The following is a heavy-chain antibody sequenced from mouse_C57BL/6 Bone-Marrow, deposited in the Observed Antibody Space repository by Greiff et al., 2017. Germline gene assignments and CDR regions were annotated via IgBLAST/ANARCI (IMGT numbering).Heavy chain of an antibody. V-gene: IGHV1-64*01. J-gene: IGHJ3*01. CDR1: GYTFTSYW. Sequence: QVQLKQPGAELVKPGASVKLSCKASGYTFTSYWMHWVKQRPGQGLEWIGMIHPNSGSTNYNEKFKSKATLTVDKSSSTAYMQLSSLTSEDSAVYYCASRLYYGNLFAYWGQGTLVTVSA. D-gene: IGHD2-1*01. CDR2: IHPNSGST. CDR3: ASRLYYGNLFAY.